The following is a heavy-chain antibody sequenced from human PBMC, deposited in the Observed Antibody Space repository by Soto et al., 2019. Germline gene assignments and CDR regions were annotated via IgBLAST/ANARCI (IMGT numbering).Heavy chain of an antibody. CDR3: ARSPRSSPYFDY. D-gene: IGHD6-13*01. J-gene: IGHJ4*02. CDR1: GYTFSNFW. V-gene: IGHV5-51*01. CDR2: IYPGDHET. Sequence: GESLKISCQCSGYTFSNFWIGWVRKLPGKGLEWMGIIYPGDHETRYSPSFHGKVTISADKSINTAYLQWNSLEASDTAFYFCARSPRSSPYFDYWGQGALFTVSS.